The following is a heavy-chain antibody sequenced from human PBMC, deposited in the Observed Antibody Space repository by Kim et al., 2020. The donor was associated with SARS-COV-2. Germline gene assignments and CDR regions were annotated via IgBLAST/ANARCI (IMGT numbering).Heavy chain of an antibody. CDR2: ISYSGSN. J-gene: IGHJ1*01. CDR3: SAGCGFCGYVV. CDR1: GGSVDNYY. D-gene: IGHD5-12*01. Sequence: SESLSLTCTLSGGSVDNYYWSWIRQSPGKGLEWIAAISYSGSNEDSPSLKERVAISPGTNRKQFSLTLMSVTGADTTAYYCSAGCGFCGYVVWGQGTLV. V-gene: IGHV4-59*02.